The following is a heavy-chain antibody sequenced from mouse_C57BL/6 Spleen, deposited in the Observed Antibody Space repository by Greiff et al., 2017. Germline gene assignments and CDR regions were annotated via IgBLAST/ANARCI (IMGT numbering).Heavy chain of an antibody. CDR3: TPITTVVAHWYFGV. CDR2: IDPENGDT. J-gene: IGHJ1*03. V-gene: IGHV14-4*01. Sequence: VQLQQSGAELVRPGASVKLSCTASGFNIKDDYMHWVKQRPEQGLEWIGWIDPENGDTEYDSKFQGKATITADTSSTTAYLQLSSLTSEDTAGYYCTPITTVVAHWYFGVWGTGTTVTVSA. D-gene: IGHD1-1*01. CDR1: GFNIKDDY.